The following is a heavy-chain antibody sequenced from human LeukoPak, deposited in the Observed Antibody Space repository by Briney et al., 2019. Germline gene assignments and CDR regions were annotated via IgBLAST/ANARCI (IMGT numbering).Heavy chain of an antibody. J-gene: IGHJ6*03. D-gene: IGHD4-17*01. CDR3: ARATYGDYDYYYYYMDV. CDR2: ISAYNGNT. V-gene: IGHV1-18*01. Sequence: ASVKVSCKASGYTFTSYGISWVRQAPGQGLEWMGWISAYNGNTNYAQKLQGRVTMTTDTSTSTAYMELRSLRSDDTAVYYCARATYGDYDYYYYYMDVWGKGTTVTISS. CDR1: GYTFTSYG.